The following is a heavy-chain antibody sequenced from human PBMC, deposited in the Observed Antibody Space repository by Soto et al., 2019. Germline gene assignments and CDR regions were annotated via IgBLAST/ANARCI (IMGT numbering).Heavy chain of an antibody. Sequence: VKVSCKASGGTFSSYAISWVRQAPGQGLEWMGGIIPIFGTANYAQKFQGRVTITADESTSTAHMELSSLRSEDTAVYYCARESRYCSGGSCYFLPGIDYWGQGTLVTVSS. D-gene: IGHD2-15*01. J-gene: IGHJ4*02. CDR3: ARESRYCSGGSCYFLPGIDY. V-gene: IGHV1-69*13. CDR1: GGTFSSYA. CDR2: IIPIFGTA.